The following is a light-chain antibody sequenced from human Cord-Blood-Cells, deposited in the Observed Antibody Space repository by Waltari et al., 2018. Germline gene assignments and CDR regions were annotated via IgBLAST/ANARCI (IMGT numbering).Light chain of an antibody. CDR2: GGS. V-gene: IGKV3-15*01. J-gene: IGKJ1*01. CDR1: ESVSRN. CDR3: QQYNNWPPWT. Sequence: EIVMTQSPATLSVSPGERATLSCRASESVSRNLAWSQQKPGQAPRLLIYGGSTRATGMPGRFSGSGSGTEFTLTISSLQSEDFAVYYCQQYNNWPPWTFGQGTKVEIK.